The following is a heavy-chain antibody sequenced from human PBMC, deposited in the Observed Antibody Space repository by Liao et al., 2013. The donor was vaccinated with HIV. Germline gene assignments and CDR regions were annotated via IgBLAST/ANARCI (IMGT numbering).Heavy chain of an antibody. J-gene: IGHJ4*02. Sequence: QVRLQESGPGLVKPSETLSLTCTVSGGSISSYYWSWIRQPAGKGLEWIGRIYTSGSTNYNPSLKSRVTISVDTSKNQFSLKLSSVTAADTAVFYCASLSMGIRRAMVTDYWGQGTLVTVSS. CDR2: IYTSGST. D-gene: IGHD5-18*01. V-gene: IGHV4-4*07. CDR1: GGSISSYY. CDR3: ASLSMGIRRAMVTDY.